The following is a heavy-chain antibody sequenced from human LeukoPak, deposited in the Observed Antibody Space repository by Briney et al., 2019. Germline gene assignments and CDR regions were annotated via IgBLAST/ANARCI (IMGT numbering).Heavy chain of an antibody. CDR1: GFTFSNYN. CDR2: ISISSNYI. D-gene: IGHD6-19*01. CDR3: ARCSGGDFDY. V-gene: IGHV3-21*01. Sequence: GGSLRLSCAASGFTFSNYNMNWVRQAPGKGLEWVSCISISSNYIYYPDSVKGRFTISRDNAKNSMYLQMNSLRVEDTAVYYCARCSGGDFDYWGQGTLVTVSS. J-gene: IGHJ4*02.